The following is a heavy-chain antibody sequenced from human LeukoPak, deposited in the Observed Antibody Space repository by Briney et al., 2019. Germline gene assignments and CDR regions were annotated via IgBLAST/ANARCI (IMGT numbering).Heavy chain of an antibody. CDR3: ARHISAGYCSSTSCYGWFDP. D-gene: IGHD2-2*01. J-gene: IGHJ5*02. CDR1: GYRFTSYW. Sequence: GESLKISCKGSGYRFTSYWIGWVRQMPGKGLEWMGIIYPGDSDTRYSPSFQGQVTISADKSISTAYLQWSSLKASDTAMYYCARHISAGYCSSTSCYGWFDPWGQGTLVTVSS. CDR2: IYPGDSDT. V-gene: IGHV5-51*01.